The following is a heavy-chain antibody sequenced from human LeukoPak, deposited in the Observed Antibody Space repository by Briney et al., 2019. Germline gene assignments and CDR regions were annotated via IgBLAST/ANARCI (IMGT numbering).Heavy chain of an antibody. CDR3: AREREWLSGGAFDI. V-gene: IGHV3-7*01. D-gene: IGHD6-19*01. Sequence: PGGSLRLSCAASGFTFSSYAMSWVRQAPGKGLEWVANIKQDGSEKYYVDSVKGRFTISRDSAKNSLYLQMNSLRAEDTAVYYCAREREWLSGGAFDIWGQGTMVTVSS. CDR1: GFTFSSYA. CDR2: IKQDGSEK. J-gene: IGHJ3*02.